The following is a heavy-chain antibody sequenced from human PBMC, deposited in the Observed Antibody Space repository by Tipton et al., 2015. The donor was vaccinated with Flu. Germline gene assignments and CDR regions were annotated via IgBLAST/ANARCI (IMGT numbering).Heavy chain of an antibody. V-gene: IGHV4-4*07. D-gene: IGHD3-10*01. CDR3: ARGSGSGTEMIFYY. Sequence: GLVKPSETLSLNCTVSGDPISSFYWTWIRQPAGKGLEWIGRIYSSGSTKYNPSLRSRVTMSLDTSKNQFSLRLSSVTAADTAMYYCARGSGSGTEMIFYYWGQGALVTVSS. CDR2: IYSSGST. J-gene: IGHJ4*02. CDR1: GDPISSFY.